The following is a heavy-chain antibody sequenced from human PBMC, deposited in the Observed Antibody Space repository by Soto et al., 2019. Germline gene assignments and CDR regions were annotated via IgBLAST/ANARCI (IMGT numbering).Heavy chain of an antibody. Sequence: SETLSLTCTVSGGSISSSSYYWGWIRQPPGKGLEWIGSIYYSGSTYYNPSLKSRVTISVDTSKNQFSLKLSSVTAADTAVYYCARPLIAAAGSREDYWGQGTLVTVSS. V-gene: IGHV4-39*01. CDR2: IYYSGST. J-gene: IGHJ4*02. CDR1: GGSISSSSYY. CDR3: ARPLIAAAGSREDY. D-gene: IGHD6-13*01.